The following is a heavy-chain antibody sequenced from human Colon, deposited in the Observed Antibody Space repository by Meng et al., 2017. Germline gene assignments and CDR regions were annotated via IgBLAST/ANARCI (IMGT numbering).Heavy chain of an antibody. Sequence: ASVKVSCKASGYTFTGYSMHWVRQAPGQGLEWMGRINPNSGGTNYAQKFQGRVTMTRDTSISTAYLELSRLRSDDTAVYYRARYGRGSGWSDGNNWFDPWGQGTLVTVSS. J-gene: IGHJ5*02. CDR2: INPNSGGT. CDR1: GYTFTGYS. CDR3: ARYGRGSGWSDGNNWFDP. V-gene: IGHV1-2*06. D-gene: IGHD6-19*01.